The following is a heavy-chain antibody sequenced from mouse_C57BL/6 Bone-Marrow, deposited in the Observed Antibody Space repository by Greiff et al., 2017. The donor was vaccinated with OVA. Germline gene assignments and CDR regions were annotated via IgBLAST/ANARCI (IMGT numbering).Heavy chain of an antibody. CDR1: GFSLTSYG. Sequence: VQLQQSGPGLVQPSQSLSITCTVSGFSLTSYGVHWVRQSPGKGLEWLGVIWRGGSTDYNAAFISRLSISKDNSKSQVFFKMNSLQADDTAIDYCARLPLYYYGSSYWGQGTSVTVSS. D-gene: IGHD1-1*01. CDR2: IWRGGST. J-gene: IGHJ4*01. CDR3: ARLPLYYYGSSY. V-gene: IGHV2-2*01.